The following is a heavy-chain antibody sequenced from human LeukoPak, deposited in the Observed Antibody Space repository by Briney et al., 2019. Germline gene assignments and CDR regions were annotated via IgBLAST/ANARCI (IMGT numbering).Heavy chain of an antibody. J-gene: IGHJ4*02. CDR1: GFSFSSYS. CDR3: ARVRYDSGWYDY. Sequence: GGSLRLSCTASGFSFSSYSMNWVRQAPGKGLEWVSYINSGGNTIHYAGSVKGRFTISRDNARNSLYLQMNSLRAEDAAVYYCARVRYDSGWYDYWGQGAQVIVSS. V-gene: IGHV3-48*04. D-gene: IGHD6-19*01. CDR2: INSGGNTI.